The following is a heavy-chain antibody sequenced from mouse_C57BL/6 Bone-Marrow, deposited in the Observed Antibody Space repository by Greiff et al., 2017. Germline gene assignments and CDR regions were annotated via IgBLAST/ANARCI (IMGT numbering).Heavy chain of an antibody. CDR2: IYPRSGNT. D-gene: IGHD1-1*01. J-gene: IGHJ2*01. Sequence: QQSCKASGYTFTSYGISWVKQRTGQGLEWIGEIYPRSGNTYYNEKFKGKATLTADKSSSTAYMELRSLTSEDSAVYFCARLRYYGSSYAGYWGQGTTLTGSS. CDR3: ARLRYYGSSYAGY. V-gene: IGHV1-81*01. CDR1: GYTFTSYG.